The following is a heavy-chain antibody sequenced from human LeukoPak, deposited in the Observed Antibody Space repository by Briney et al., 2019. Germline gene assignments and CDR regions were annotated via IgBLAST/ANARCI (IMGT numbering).Heavy chain of an antibody. D-gene: IGHD6-19*01. CDR2: IYSGGAA. Sequence: GGSLRLPCAASGFTVSSTHMGWVRQAPGKGLEWVSVIYSGGAAHYPDSVKGRFTISRDLSKNTLYLQMNDLRAEDTAVYYCARVAVAYFDYWGQGTLVTVSS. CDR1: GFTVSSTH. J-gene: IGHJ4*02. CDR3: ARVAVAYFDY. V-gene: IGHV3-66*01.